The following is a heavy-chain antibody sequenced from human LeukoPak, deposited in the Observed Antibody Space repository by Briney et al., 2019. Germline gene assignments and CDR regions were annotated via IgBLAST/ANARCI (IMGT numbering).Heavy chain of an antibody. Sequence: SETLSFTCAVYGGSFSGYYWSWIRQPPGKGLEWIGEINHSGSTNYNPSLKSRVTISVDTSKNQFSLKLSSVTAADTAVYYCARGEYFQHWGQGTLVTVSS. CDR1: GGSFSGYY. V-gene: IGHV4-34*01. CDR2: INHSGST. CDR3: ARGEYFQH. J-gene: IGHJ1*01.